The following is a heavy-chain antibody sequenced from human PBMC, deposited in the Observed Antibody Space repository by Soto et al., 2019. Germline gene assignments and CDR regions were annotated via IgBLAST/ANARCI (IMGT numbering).Heavy chain of an antibody. J-gene: IGHJ4*02. V-gene: IGHV1-69*13. CDR2: IIPIFGTA. CDR3: ARELSGSSGWYDY. D-gene: IGHD6-19*01. CDR1: GGTCSSYA. Sequence: SVKVSCKASGGTCSSYAISWVRLAPGQGLEWMGGIIPIFGTANYAQKFQGRVTITADESTSTAYMELSSLRSEDTAVYYCARELSGSSGWYDYWGQGTLVTVSS.